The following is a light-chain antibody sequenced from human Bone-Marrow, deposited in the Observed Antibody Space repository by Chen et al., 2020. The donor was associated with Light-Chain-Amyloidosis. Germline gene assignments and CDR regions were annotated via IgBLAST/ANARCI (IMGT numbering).Light chain of an antibody. CDR3: NSYTSSSTV. Sequence: QSALSQPASVSGAPGQSITIPCTGASSDVDGYDYVSWYQQHPGKAPKLIIYEVTHRPSGVSDRFSGSKSGNTASLTISGLQTEDEADYYCNSYTSSSTVFGGGTKLTVL. CDR1: SSDVDGYDY. CDR2: EVT. J-gene: IGLJ3*02. V-gene: IGLV2-14*03.